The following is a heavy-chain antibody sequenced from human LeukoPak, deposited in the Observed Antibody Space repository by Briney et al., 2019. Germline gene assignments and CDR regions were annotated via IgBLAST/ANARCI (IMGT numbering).Heavy chain of an antibody. J-gene: IGHJ3*02. D-gene: IGHD6-19*01. Sequence: GGSLRLSRAASGFTFSSYVMHWVRQAPGKGLEWVAFIRYDGSNKYYADSVKGRFTISRDYSKNTLYLQMNSLRAEDTAVYYCAKSAYSSAWYVGGAFDIWGQGTMVTVSS. CDR2: IRYDGSNK. V-gene: IGHV3-30*02. CDR1: GFTFSSYV. CDR3: AKSAYSSAWYVGGAFDI.